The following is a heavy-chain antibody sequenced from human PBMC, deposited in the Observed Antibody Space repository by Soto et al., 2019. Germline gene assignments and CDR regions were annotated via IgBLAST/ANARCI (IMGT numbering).Heavy chain of an antibody. CDR3: ARGGPYYYDSSGYYYDY. D-gene: IGHD3-22*01. V-gene: IGHV4-61*01. CDR2: IYYSGST. Sequence: SETLSLTCTVSGGSVSSGSYYWSWIRQPPGKGLEWIGYIYYSGSTNYNPSLKSRVTISVDRSKNQFSLKLSSVTAADTAVYYCARGGPYYYDSSGYYYDYWGQGTLVTVSS. CDR1: GGSVSSGSYY. J-gene: IGHJ4*02.